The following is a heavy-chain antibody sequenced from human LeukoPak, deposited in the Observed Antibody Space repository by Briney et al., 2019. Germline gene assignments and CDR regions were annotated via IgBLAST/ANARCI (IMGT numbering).Heavy chain of an antibody. D-gene: IGHD4-17*01. Sequence: GASVKVSCEASGNTFTSYGISWVRQAPGQGLEWMGWVSTYNGNTNYAQKHQGRVTMTTDTSTSTAYMELRSLISDDAAVYYCARGDDYGDYWGLYWGQGTLVTVSS. CDR2: VSTYNGNT. CDR1: GNTFTSYG. J-gene: IGHJ4*02. CDR3: ARGDDYGDYWGLY. V-gene: IGHV1-18*01.